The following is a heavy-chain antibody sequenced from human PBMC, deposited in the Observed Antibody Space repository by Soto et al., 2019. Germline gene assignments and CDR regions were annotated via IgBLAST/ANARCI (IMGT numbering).Heavy chain of an antibody. D-gene: IGHD6-19*01. CDR2: ISGSGGST. Sequence: GGSLRLSCAASGFTFSSYAMSWVRQAPGKGLEWVSAISGSGGSTYYADSAKGRFTISRDNSKNTLYLQMNSLRAEDTAVYYCAKAQIAVAGRGECCYYYYGMDVWGQGTTVTVSS. CDR3: AKAQIAVAGRGECCYYYYGMDV. J-gene: IGHJ6*02. V-gene: IGHV3-23*01. CDR1: GFTFSSYA.